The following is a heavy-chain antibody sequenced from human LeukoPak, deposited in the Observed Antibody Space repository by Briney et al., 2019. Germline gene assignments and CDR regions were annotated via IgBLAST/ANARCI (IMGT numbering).Heavy chain of an antibody. D-gene: IGHD3-10*01. CDR3: ARSLWFGESRRYYYYMDV. Sequence: PSETLSLTCTVSGYSISSGYYWSWIRQPAGKGLEWIGRIYTSGSTNYNPSLKSRVTMSVDTSKNQFSLKLSSVTAADTAVYYCARSLWFGESRRYYYYMDVWGKGTTVTISS. J-gene: IGHJ6*03. CDR1: GYSISSGYY. CDR2: IYTSGST. V-gene: IGHV4-4*07.